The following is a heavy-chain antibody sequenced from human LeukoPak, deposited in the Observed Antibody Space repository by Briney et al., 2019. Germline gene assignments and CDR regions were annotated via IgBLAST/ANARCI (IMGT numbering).Heavy chain of an antibody. CDR3: AKDLKLGYSSSWYAPSWYFDL. V-gene: IGHV3-23*01. Sequence: GGSLRLSCAASGFTFSSYAMSWVRQAPGKGLEWVSAISGSGGSTYYADSVKGRFTISRDNSKNTLYLQMNSLRAEDTAVYYCAKDLKLGYSSSWYAPSWYFDLWGRGTLVTVSS. CDR2: ISGSGGST. J-gene: IGHJ2*01. D-gene: IGHD6-13*01. CDR1: GFTFSSYA.